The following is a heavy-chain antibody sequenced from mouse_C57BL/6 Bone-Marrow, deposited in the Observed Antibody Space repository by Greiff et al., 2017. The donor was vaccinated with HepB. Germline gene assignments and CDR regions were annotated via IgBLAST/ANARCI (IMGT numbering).Heavy chain of an antibody. J-gene: IGHJ4*01. D-gene: IGHD1-1*01. CDR2: IDPNSGGT. CDR1: GYSFTSYW. V-gene: IGHV1-72*01. CDR3: ARGVGSSLYYAMDY. Sequence: QVQLQQPGAELVKPGASVKLSCKASGYSFTSYWMHWVKQRPGRGLEWIGRIDPNSGGTKYNEKFKSKATLTVDKPSSPAYMQLSSLTSEDSAVYYCARGVGSSLYYAMDYWGQGTSVTVSS.